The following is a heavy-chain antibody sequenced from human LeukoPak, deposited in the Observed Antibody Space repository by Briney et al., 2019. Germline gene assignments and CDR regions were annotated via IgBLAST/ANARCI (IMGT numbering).Heavy chain of an antibody. J-gene: IGHJ5*02. CDR2: IYYSGST. D-gene: IGHD5-18*01. CDR3: ARLRTAMGVFDP. Sequence: PSETLSLTWTVAGGSISIYYWSWIRQPPGKGLEWSGYIYYSGSTNYNPSLKSRVTISVDTSKNQFSLKLSSVTAADTAVYYCARLRTAMGVFDPWGQGTLVTVSS. CDR1: GGSISIYY. V-gene: IGHV4-59*01.